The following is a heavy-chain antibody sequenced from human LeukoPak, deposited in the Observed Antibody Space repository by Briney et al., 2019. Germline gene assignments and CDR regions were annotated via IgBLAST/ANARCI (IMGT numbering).Heavy chain of an antibody. J-gene: IGHJ6*03. CDR3: AREEGSGSFLYYYYYHMDV. V-gene: IGHV3-21*01. D-gene: IGHD3-10*01. CDR2: ISSSSSYI. CDR1: GFTFSSYS. Sequence: GGSLRLSCAASGFTFSSYSMNWVRQAPGKGLEWVSSISSSSSYIYYADSVKGRFTISRDNAKNSLYLQMNSLRAEDTAVYYCAREEGSGSFLYYYYYHMDVWGKGTTVTVSS.